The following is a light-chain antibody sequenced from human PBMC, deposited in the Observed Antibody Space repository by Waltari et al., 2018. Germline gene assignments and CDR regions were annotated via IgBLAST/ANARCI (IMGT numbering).Light chain of an antibody. CDR3: ATWDSSLRAVL. CDR1: SSNIGNND. CDR2: DNN. Sequence: QSVLTQPPSVSAAPGQNVIISCSGSSSNIGNNDVSWYLHLPGTAPQRLITDNNKRSSGIPDRFSGSKSGTSATLGITGLQTGDEADYYCATWDSSLRAVLFGGGTKLTVL. J-gene: IGLJ3*02. V-gene: IGLV1-51*01.